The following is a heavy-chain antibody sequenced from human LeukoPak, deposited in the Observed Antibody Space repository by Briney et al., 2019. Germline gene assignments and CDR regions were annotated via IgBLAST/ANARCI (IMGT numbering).Heavy chain of an antibody. CDR3: ARVRVISVILVAYDY. J-gene: IGHJ4*02. V-gene: IGHV1-18*01. D-gene: IGHD3-10*01. CDR2: ISADNGKT. Sequence: GASVKVSCKASGYTFTSYGISWVRQAPGQGLEWMGRISADNGKTRYAQSLQGRVTMTTDSSTSTAYMELRSLRFDDTAVYFCARVRVISVILVAYDYWGQGALVTVSS. CDR1: GYTFTSYG.